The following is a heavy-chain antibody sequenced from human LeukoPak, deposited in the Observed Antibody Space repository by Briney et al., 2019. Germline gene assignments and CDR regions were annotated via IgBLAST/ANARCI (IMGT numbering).Heavy chain of an antibody. CDR3: ARGVGATPDFDY. Sequence: ASVKVSCKGSGYTLSNHAFSWVRQAPGQGLEWMGGIIPIFGTANYAQKFQGRVTITADEPTSTAYMELSSLRSEDTAVYYCARGVGATPDFDYWGQGTLVTVSS. D-gene: IGHD1-26*01. CDR1: GYTLSNHA. CDR2: IIPIFGTA. J-gene: IGHJ4*02. V-gene: IGHV1-69*13.